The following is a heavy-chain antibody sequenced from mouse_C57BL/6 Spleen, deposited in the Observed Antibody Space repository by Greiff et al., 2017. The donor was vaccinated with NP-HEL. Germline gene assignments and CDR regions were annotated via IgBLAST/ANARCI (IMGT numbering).Heavy chain of an antibody. Sequence: VQLMESGGGLVQPGGSLKLSCAASGFTFSDYYMYWVRQTPEKRLEWVAYISNGGGSTYYPDTVKGRFTISRDNAKNTLYLQMSRLKSEDTAMYYCARHDRLRWYFDVWGTGTTVTVSS. J-gene: IGHJ1*03. V-gene: IGHV5-12*01. CDR1: GFTFSDYY. CDR3: ARHDRLRWYFDV. CDR2: ISNGGGST. D-gene: IGHD1-1*01.